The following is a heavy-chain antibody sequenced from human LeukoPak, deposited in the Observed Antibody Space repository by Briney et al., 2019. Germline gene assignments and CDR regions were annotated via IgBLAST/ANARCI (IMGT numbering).Heavy chain of an antibody. D-gene: IGHD2-2*01. CDR3: ARDSRSTTTCYSPFDY. Sequence: PGRSLRLSCAASGFTFSSYAMNWVRQAPGKGLEWVAIISYDGSNRYYADSVKGRFTISRDSYKNTLYLQMDSLRVDDTAVYTCARDSRSTTTCYSPFDYWGQGTLVTVSS. V-gene: IGHV3-30-3*01. CDR1: GFTFSSYA. CDR2: ISYDGSNR. J-gene: IGHJ4*02.